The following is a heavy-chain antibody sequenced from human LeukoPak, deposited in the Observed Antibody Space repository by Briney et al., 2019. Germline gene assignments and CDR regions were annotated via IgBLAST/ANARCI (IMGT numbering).Heavy chain of an antibody. J-gene: IGHJ4*02. CDR3: ATEYSSGWYSGSFGDY. CDR1: GFTVSSNY. V-gene: IGHV3-66*01. CDR2: IYSGGST. D-gene: IGHD6-19*01. Sequence: GGSLRLSCAASGFTVSSNYMSWVRQAPGKGLEWVSVIYSGGSTYYADSVKGRFTISRDNAKNSLYLQMNSLRAEDTAVYYCATEYSSGWYSGSFGDYWGQGTLVTVSS.